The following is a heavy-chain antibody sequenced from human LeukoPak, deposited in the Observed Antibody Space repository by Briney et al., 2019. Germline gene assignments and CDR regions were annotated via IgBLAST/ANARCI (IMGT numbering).Heavy chain of an antibody. J-gene: IGHJ4*02. Sequence: VASVKVSCKASGGTFSSYAISWVRQAPGQGLEWMGGIIPIFGTANYAQKFQGRVTITADESTNTAYMELSSLRSEDTAVYYCASSGPPVGIAADLIGRREWHFDYWGQGTLVTVSS. V-gene: IGHV1-69*01. CDR2: IIPIFGTA. CDR1: GGTFSSYA. CDR3: ASSGPPVGIAADLIGRREWHFDY. D-gene: IGHD6-13*01.